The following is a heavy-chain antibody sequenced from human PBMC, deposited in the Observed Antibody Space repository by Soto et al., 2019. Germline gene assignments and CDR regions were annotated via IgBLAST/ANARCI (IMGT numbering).Heavy chain of an antibody. J-gene: IGHJ6*02. D-gene: IGHD2-2*02. CDR1: GVTFSSYA. CDR3: ASLGYCSSTSCYNYYYYGMDV. V-gene: IGHV3-23*01. CDR2: ISGSGGST. Sequence: GGSLRPCCAASGVTFSSYAMSWVRQSPGKGLEWVSAISGSGGSTYYADSVKGRFTISRDNSKNTPYLQMNSLRAEDTAVYYCASLGYCSSTSCYNYYYYGMDVWGQGTTVTVSS.